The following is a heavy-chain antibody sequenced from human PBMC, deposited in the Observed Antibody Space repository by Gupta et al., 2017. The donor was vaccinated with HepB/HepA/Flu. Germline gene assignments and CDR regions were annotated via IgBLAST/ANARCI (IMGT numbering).Heavy chain of an antibody. Sequence: EVQLVESGGGLVQPGGSLRLSCAASGCTFSSYSMNWVRQAPGKGLEWVSYISSSSSTIYYADSAKSRFTISRDNAKNSLYLQMNSLRDEDTAVYYCARTYCSSTSCYYYYFDYWGQGTLVTVSS. CDR1: GCTFSSYS. D-gene: IGHD2-2*01. CDR3: ARTYCSSTSCYYYYFDY. V-gene: IGHV3-48*02. J-gene: IGHJ4*02. CDR2: ISSSSSTI.